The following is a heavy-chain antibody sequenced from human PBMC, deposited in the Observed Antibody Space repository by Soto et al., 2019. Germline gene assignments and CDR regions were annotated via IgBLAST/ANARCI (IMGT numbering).Heavy chain of an antibody. J-gene: IGHJ4*02. D-gene: IGHD4-17*01. V-gene: IGHV2-5*02. CDR3: AHCTLHDYGDYDPGTSHVFDS. Sequence: SGPTLVNPTQTLTVTCTFSGFSLSNSGVGVAWIRQPPGKALGGLALIYGDNDKRYSPSLKTRLTITKDTSKNQVVLTMTNMDPVDTATYYCAHCTLHDYGDYDPGTSHVFDSWGQGTLVTVSS. CDR1: GFSLSNSGVG. CDR2: IYGDNDK.